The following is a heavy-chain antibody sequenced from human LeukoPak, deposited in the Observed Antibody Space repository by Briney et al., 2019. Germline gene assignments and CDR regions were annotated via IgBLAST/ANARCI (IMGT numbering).Heavy chain of an antibody. D-gene: IGHD4-23*01. V-gene: IGHV3-21*04. J-gene: IGHJ4*02. CDR2: ITSTSTYM. CDR3: ARRAGGYSHPYDY. Sequence: GGSLRLSCAASGFTFSSYEMNWVRQAPGKGLEWVSSITSTSTYMYYGGSVKGRFTISRDNSKNTLYLQMNSLRAEDTAVYYCARRAGGYSHPYDYWGQGTLVTVSS. CDR1: GFTFSSYE.